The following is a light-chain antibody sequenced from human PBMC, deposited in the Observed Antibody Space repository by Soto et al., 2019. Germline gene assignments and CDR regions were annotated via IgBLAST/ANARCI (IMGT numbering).Light chain of an antibody. CDR2: SVS. J-gene: IGLJ1*01. Sequence: QSALTQPASVSGSPGQSITISCTGTSSDIGAYNYVSWYRQHPGKAPKLLLSSVSKRPSGVPDRFSGSKSGNTASLTISGLQAEDEADYYCCSYAGSYTYVFGTGTKVTVL. CDR1: SSDIGAYNY. CDR3: CSYAGSYTYV. V-gene: IGLV2-11*01.